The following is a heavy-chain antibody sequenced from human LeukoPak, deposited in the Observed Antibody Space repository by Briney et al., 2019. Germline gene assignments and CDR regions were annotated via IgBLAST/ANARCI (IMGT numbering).Heavy chain of an antibody. CDR3: ARYYDSSGWGYYYYYYMDV. CDR2: ISAYNGNT. J-gene: IGHJ6*03. CDR1: GYTFTSYG. Sequence: ASEKVSCKASGYTFTSYGISWVRQAPGQGLEWMGWISAYNGNTNYAQKLQGRVTMTTDTSTSTAYMELRSLRSDDTAVYYCARYYDSSGWGYYYYYYMDVWGKGTTVTVSS. V-gene: IGHV1-18*01. D-gene: IGHD3-22*01.